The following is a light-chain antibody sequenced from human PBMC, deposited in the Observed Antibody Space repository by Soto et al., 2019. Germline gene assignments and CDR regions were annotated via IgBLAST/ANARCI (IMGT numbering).Light chain of an antibody. CDR3: QRYNGT. CDR2: KAS. CDR1: QYVGSW. V-gene: IGKV1-5*03. J-gene: IGKJ5*01. Sequence: DIQLTQSPSTLSASVGHRVTITCRASQYVGSWLAWYQQKPGKAPKLLIYKASNLQSGVPSRFSGSGSAKEFTLTISSLQPDDSATYYCQRYNGTFGQGTRLEIK.